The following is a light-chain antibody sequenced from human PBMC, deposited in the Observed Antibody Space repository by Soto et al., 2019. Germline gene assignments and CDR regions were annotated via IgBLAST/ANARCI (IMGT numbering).Light chain of an antibody. V-gene: IGKV3-20*01. J-gene: IGKJ1*01. CDR3: QQYGSSPWT. Sequence: EIVLTQSPGTLSLSPGEGVTLSCRAGQIVSSSYLAWYQQKPGQAPRLLIYGASSRATGIPDRFSGSGSGTDFTLTISRLEPEDFAVYYCQQYGSSPWTFGQGTKVDIK. CDR1: QIVSSSY. CDR2: GAS.